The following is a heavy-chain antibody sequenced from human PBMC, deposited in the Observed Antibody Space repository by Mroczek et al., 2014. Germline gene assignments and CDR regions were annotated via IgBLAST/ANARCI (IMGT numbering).Heavy chain of an antibody. CDR1: GGSISSGSYY. CDR3: ARGQRVVVVPAATDGNWFDP. CDR2: IYTSGST. V-gene: IGHV4-61*02. J-gene: IGHJ5*02. D-gene: IGHD2-2*01. Sequence: QVQLQESGPGLVKPSQTLSLTCTVSGGSISSGSYYWSWIRQPAGKGLEWIGRIYTSGSTNYNPSLKSRVTMSVDTSKNQFSLKLSSVTAADTAVYYCARGQRVVVVPAATDGNWFDPWGQGTLVTVSS.